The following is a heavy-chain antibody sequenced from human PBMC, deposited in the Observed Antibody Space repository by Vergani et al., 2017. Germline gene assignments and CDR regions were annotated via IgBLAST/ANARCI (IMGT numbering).Heavy chain of an antibody. D-gene: IGHD2-21*01. Sequence: EVQLVESGGGLVQPGGSLRLTCAASEFTFSNYAMNWVRQAPGKGLEWVSGISGSGVSAYYTDSVKGRFTISRDNSKNMLFLQMNSLRVEDTAIYYCAKARDPNCKGGNCYSYYYGLDLWGQGTTVTVSS. CDR2: ISGSGVSA. J-gene: IGHJ6*02. CDR3: AKARDPNCKGGNCYSYYYGLDL. V-gene: IGHV3-23*04. CDR1: EFTFSNYA.